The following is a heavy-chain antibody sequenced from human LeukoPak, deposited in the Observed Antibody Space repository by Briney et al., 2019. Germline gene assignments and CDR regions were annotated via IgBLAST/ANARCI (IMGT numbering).Heavy chain of an antibody. CDR2: ISGSGGST. Sequence: GGSLRLSCAASGFTFSSYAMSWVRQAPGKGLEWVSAISGSGGSTYYADSVKGRFTISRDNAKNSLYLQMNSLRAEDTAVYYCARNLRSSGYYAFDYWGQGTLVTVSS. V-gene: IGHV3-23*01. J-gene: IGHJ4*02. D-gene: IGHD3-22*01. CDR3: ARNLRSSGYYAFDY. CDR1: GFTFSSYA.